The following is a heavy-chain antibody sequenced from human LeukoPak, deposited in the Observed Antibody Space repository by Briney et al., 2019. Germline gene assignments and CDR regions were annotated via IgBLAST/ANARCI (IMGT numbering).Heavy chain of an antibody. Sequence: PGGSLRLSCAASGFTFSNYDMHWVRQATGKRLEWVSPIGTAGDTYFPGSVKGRFTISRENAKNSLYLQMSSLRAGDTAVYYCARDLLSDWGQGTLVTVSS. V-gene: IGHV3-13*01. CDR2: IGTAGDT. J-gene: IGHJ4*02. CDR3: ARDLLSD. CDR1: GFTFSNYD. D-gene: IGHD2-21*01.